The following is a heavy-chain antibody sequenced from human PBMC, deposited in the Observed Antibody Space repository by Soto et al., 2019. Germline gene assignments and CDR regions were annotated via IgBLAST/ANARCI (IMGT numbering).Heavy chain of an antibody. CDR1: GYTFTSYG. CDR3: ARVAGSQDCYYGMDV. CDR2: ISAYNGNT. D-gene: IGHD6-13*01. V-gene: IGHV1-18*01. Sequence: ASVKVSCKASGYTFTSYGISWVRQAPGQGLEWMGWISAYNGNTNYAQKLQGRVTMTTDTSTSTAYMELRSLRSDDTAVYYCARVAGSQDCYYGMDVWGQGTTVTVSS. J-gene: IGHJ6*02.